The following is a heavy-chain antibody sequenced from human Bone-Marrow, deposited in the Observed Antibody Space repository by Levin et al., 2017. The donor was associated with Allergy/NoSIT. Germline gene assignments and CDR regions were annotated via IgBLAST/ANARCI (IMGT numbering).Heavy chain of an antibody. Sequence: GESLKISCAASGFTFSSYAMSWVRQAPGKGLEWVSAISGSGGSTYYADSVKGRFTISRDNSKNTLYLQMNSLRAEDTAVYYCAKDGYYDSSGYYYYYYGMDVWGQGTTVTVSS. CDR3: AKDGYYDSSGYYYYYYGMDV. CDR2: ISGSGGST. V-gene: IGHV3-23*01. J-gene: IGHJ6*02. D-gene: IGHD3-22*01. CDR1: GFTFSSYA.